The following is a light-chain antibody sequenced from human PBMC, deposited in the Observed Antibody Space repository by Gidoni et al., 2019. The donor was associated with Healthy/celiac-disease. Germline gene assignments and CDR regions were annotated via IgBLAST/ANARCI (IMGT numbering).Light chain of an antibody. CDR1: QSVSSNY. CDR2: GSS. J-gene: IGKJ1*01. CDR3: QQYGSSPT. V-gene: IGKV3-20*01. Sequence: EIVLTPSPGTLSLSAGDRATLSCRASQSVSSNYLAWYQKKPSQAPRLLIAGSSSRGTGIPERCSGSGAGKDFILIISRLEHEDSAVYYCQQYGSSPTFGQXTKVEIK.